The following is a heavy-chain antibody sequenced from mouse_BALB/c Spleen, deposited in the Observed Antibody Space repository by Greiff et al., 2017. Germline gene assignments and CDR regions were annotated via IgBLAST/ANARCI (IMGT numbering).Heavy chain of an antibody. V-gene: IGHV1-63*02. D-gene: IGHD2-2*01. CDR2: IYPGGGYT. CDR3: TREGYGYGGDY. Sequence: VQLQQSGAELVRPGTSVKISCKASGYTFTNYWLGWVKQRPGHGLEWIGDIYPGGGYTNYNEKFKGKATLTADTSSSTAYMQHSSLTSEDSAVYCGTREGYGYGGDYWGQGTTLTVSS. CDR1: GYTFTNYW. J-gene: IGHJ2*01.